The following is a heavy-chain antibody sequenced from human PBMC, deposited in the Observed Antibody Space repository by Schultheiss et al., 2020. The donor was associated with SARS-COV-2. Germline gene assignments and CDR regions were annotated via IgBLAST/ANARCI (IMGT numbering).Heavy chain of an antibody. CDR2: ISYDGSNK. J-gene: IGHJ5*01. D-gene: IGHD4-23*01. Sequence: GGSLRLSCAASGFTVSSNYMSWVRQAPGKGLEWVAVISYDGSNKYYADSVKGRFTISRDNSKNTLYLQMNSLRAEDTAVYYCARDLAGGHDSWGQGTLVTVSS. CDR1: GFTVSSNY. V-gene: IGHV3-30*01. CDR3: ARDLAGGHDS.